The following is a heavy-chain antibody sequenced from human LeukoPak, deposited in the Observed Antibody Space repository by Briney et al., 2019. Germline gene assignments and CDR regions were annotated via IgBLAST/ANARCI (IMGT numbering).Heavy chain of an antibody. CDR1: GFTFSSYG. J-gene: IGHJ4*02. CDR3: AKDLTRYCSGGSCYSADY. D-gene: IGHD2-15*01. Sequence: GGSLRLSCAASGFTFSSYGMHWVRQALGKGLEWVAVISYDGRNKNYADSVKGRFTTSRDNSKNTLYLQINSVRAEDTAVYYCAKDLTRYCSGGSCYSADYWGQGTLVTVSS. CDR2: ISYDGRNK. V-gene: IGHV3-30*18.